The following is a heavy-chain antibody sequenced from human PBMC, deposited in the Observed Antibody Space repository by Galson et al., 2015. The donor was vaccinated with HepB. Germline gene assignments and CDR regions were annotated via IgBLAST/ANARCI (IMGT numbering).Heavy chain of an antibody. V-gene: IGHV3-11*06. CDR2: IDSGDGYT. CDR3: ARSKPTSAAAVDDFDY. CDR1: GFTFSDYY. D-gene: IGHD6-13*01. J-gene: IGHJ4*02. Sequence: SLRLSCAASGFTFSDYYMSWLRQVPGKGLEWVSYIDSGDGYTNYADSVKGRFTISRDNAKNSLYLQMNSLRAEDTAMYYCARSKPTSAAAVDDFDYWGQGTLVTVSS.